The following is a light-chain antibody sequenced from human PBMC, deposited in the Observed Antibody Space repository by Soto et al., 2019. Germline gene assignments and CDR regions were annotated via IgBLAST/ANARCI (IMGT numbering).Light chain of an antibody. V-gene: IGKV1-6*01. CDR2: AAS. Sequence: AIRMTQSPSSLSASVGDRVTITCRASQDIRHDLGWYQQRPGNASKLLIYAASSSQSGVPSRFSGSGSGTDFTLTISSLQPEDFATYHCQQGYTTPINFGQGTRLEIK. J-gene: IGKJ5*01. CDR3: QQGYTTPIN. CDR1: QDIRHD.